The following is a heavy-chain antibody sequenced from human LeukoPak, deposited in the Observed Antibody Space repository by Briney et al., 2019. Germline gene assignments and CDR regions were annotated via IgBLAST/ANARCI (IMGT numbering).Heavy chain of an antibody. CDR3: ARGGLEPVDY. Sequence: GGSLRLSCAASDFTFSSYWMHWVRQAPGKGLVWVSRIDTDGSTTSYADSVKGRFTISRDNAKNTPYLQMNSLRAEDTAVYYCARGGLEPVDYWGQGTLVTVSS. J-gene: IGHJ4*02. CDR1: DFTFSSYW. D-gene: IGHD1-1*01. V-gene: IGHV3-74*01. CDR2: IDTDGSTT.